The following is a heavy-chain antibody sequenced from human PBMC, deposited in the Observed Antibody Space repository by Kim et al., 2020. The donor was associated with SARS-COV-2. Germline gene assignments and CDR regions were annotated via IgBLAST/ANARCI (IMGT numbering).Heavy chain of an antibody. CDR1: GFTFSSYW. CDR2: IKQDGSEK. Sequence: GGSLRLSCAASGFTFSSYWMSWVRQAPGKGLEWVASIKQDGSEKHYVDSVKGRFTSSRDNAKNALYLQMNSLRVEDTAVYYCARGRTMDVWGQGTTVTVS. J-gene: IGHJ6*02. CDR3: ARGRTMDV. V-gene: IGHV3-7*01.